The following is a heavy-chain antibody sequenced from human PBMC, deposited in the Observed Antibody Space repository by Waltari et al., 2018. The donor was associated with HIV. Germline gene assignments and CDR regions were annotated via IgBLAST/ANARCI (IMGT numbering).Heavy chain of an antibody. J-gene: IGHJ6*02. Sequence: QVQLLESGTGLVKASETLSLTCSVSGDSITTYYWGWVRQPPGKGLEWIGFIYTTACTKNSPSLKSRVTISTDRSKNQCSLKLSSVPPADTAVYYCARGGFGNSGTDSYYHYGMDVWGQGTTVTVSS. CDR1: GDSITTYY. CDR3: ARGGFGNSGTDSYYHYGMDV. D-gene: IGHD3-10*01. V-gene: IGHV4-4*07. CDR2: IYTTACT.